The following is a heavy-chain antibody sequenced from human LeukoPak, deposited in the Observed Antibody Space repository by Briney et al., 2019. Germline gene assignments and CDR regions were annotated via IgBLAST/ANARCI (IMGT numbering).Heavy chain of an antibody. CDR3: AKDDGWVQYAN. CDR2: IQYDGRTK. Sequence: PGGSLRLSCVVSGLTFSGSGMHWVRQAPGKGLEWVTSIQYDGRTKYYIDSVKGRFIISRDNSKNTLYLQMNSLRAEDTAVYYCAKDDGWVQYANWGQGTLVTVSS. V-gene: IGHV3-30*02. D-gene: IGHD5-24*01. J-gene: IGHJ4*02. CDR1: GLTFSGSG.